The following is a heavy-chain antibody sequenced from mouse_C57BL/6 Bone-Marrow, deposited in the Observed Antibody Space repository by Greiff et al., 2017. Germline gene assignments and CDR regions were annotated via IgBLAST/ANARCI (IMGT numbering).Heavy chain of an antibody. J-gene: IGHJ4*01. CDR2: IWSGGST. CDR1: GFSLTSYG. Sequence: VMLVESGPGLVQPSQSLSITCTVSGFSLTSYGVHWVRQSPGKGLEWLGVIWSGGSTDYNAAFISRLSISKDNSKSQVFFKMNSLQADDTAIYYCARKTTMVTTRGYAMDYWGQGTSVTVSS. D-gene: IGHD2-2*01. V-gene: IGHV2-2*01. CDR3: ARKTTMVTTRGYAMDY.